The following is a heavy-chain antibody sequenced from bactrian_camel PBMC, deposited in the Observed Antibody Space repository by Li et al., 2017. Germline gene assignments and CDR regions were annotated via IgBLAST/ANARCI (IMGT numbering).Heavy chain of an antibody. D-gene: IGHD2*01. J-gene: IGHJ4*01. CDR1: GFTFDDSD. Sequence: VQLVESGGGSVQAGGSLRLSCTASGFTFDDSDMGWYRQAPGNECELVSTISSDGSDGSTYYADSMKGRVTISRDNAKNTLFLQLNSLKIEDTAMYYCAKDVFASQTDGVVTAADAWGQGTQVTVS. V-gene: IGHV3-1*01. CDR3: AKDVFASQTDGVVTAADA. CDR2: ISSDGSDGST.